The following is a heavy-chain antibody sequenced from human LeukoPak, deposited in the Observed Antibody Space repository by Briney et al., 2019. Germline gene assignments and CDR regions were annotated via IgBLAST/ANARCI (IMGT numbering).Heavy chain of an antibody. CDR3: AKSGYQLLAGNWFDP. V-gene: IGHV3-30*18. CDR1: GFTFTDYG. CDR2: ISHDGSNK. Sequence: GGSLRLSCASSGFTFTDYGMHWVRQAPGKGLEWVAVISHDGSNKKYADSVKGRFTISRDNSKNTLDLQMNSLRAEDTAVYYCAKSGYQLLAGNWFDPWGQGTLVTVSS. D-gene: IGHD2-2*01. J-gene: IGHJ5*02.